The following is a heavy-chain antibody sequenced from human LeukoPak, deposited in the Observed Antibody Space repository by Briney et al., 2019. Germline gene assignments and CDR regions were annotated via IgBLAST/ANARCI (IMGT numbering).Heavy chain of an antibody. D-gene: IGHD3-10*01. CDR1: GGTFSSYA. CDR2: IIPIFGTA. CDR3: ATLSPSYGSGSLADAFDI. Sequence: ASVKVSCKASGGTFSSYAISWVRQAPGQWLEWMGRIIPIFGTANYAQKFQGRVTITTDESTSTAYMELSSLRSEDTAVYYCATLSPSYGSGSLADAFDIWGQGTMVTVSS. J-gene: IGHJ3*02. V-gene: IGHV1-69*05.